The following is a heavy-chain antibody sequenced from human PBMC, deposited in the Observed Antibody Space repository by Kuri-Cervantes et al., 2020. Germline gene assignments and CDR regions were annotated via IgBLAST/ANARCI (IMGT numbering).Heavy chain of an antibody. J-gene: IGHJ6*02. V-gene: IGHV1-2*02. Sequence: ASVKVSCKASGYTFTGYYMIWVRQAPGQGLEWMGWINPNSGGTKFAQKFQGRVTMTRDTSISTAYMELRSLRSDDTAVYYCARGLVGAALQHPYYYYGMDVWGQGTTVIVSS. CDR2: INPNSGGT. CDR3: ARGLVGAALQHPYYYYGMDV. D-gene: IGHD1-26*01. CDR1: GYTFTGYY.